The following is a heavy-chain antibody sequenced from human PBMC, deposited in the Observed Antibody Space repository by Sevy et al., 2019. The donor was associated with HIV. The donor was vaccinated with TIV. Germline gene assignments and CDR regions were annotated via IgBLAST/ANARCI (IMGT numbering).Heavy chain of an antibody. CDR2: IFYDGNYK. Sequence: GGSLRLSCAASGFTFSRNGMHWVRQAPGKGLEWVAGIFYDGNYKYYADSVKGRFSISRDNSENTLYVQMDSLRVEDTAVYYCANESGSDWYFYYWGQGTLVTVSS. V-gene: IGHV3-33*06. CDR3: ANESGSDWYFYY. D-gene: IGHD2-21*01. J-gene: IGHJ4*02. CDR1: GFTFSRNG.